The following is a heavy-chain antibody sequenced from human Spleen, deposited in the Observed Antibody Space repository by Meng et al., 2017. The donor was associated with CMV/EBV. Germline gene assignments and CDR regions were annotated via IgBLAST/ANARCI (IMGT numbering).Heavy chain of an antibody. D-gene: IGHD3-9*01. CDR2: ISSSGSTI. CDR3: TRDPSNYDILTGYYSYYFYHGMDV. CDR1: GFTFSDYY. J-gene: IGHJ6*02. Sequence: GGSLRLSCAASGFTFSDYYMSWIRQAPGKGLEWVSYISSSGSTIYYADSVKGRFTISRDNAKNSLFLQVNSLRAEDTAVYYCTRDPSNYDILTGYYSYYFYHGMDVWGRGATVTVSS. V-gene: IGHV3-11*04.